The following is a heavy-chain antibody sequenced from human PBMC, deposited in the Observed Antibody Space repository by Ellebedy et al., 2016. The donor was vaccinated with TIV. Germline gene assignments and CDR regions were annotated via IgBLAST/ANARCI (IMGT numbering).Heavy chain of an antibody. Sequence: GESLKISXAASGFTFTTYAMSWVRQAPGKGLEWGSSISGSGGSTYYADSVKGRFTISRDNSKNTLYLQMNSLRAEDTAVYYCAKDSLAMIPRYWGQGTLVTVSS. CDR2: ISGSGGST. CDR1: GFTFTTYA. V-gene: IGHV3-23*01. J-gene: IGHJ4*02. D-gene: IGHD5-12*01. CDR3: AKDSLAMIPRY.